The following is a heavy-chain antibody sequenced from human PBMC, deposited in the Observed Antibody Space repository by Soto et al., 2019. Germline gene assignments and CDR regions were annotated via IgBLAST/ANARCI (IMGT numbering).Heavy chain of an antibody. D-gene: IGHD1-1*01. J-gene: IGHJ4*02. Sequence: QVHLVQSGAEVKKPGASVKVSCQGSGYAFTTYGITWVRQAPGQGLEWMGWISAHNGNTIYAQKLQGRVTVTRVTSTSTAYMELSSLIYDDTALYYCARGRYGDYWGQGTLVTVSP. CDR1: GYAFTTYG. V-gene: IGHV1-18*01. CDR2: ISAHNGNT. CDR3: ARGRYGDY.